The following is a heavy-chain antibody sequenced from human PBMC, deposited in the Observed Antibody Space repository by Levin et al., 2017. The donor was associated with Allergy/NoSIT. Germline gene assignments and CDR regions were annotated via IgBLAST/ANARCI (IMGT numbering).Heavy chain of an antibody. D-gene: IGHD3-22*01. CDR1: GGTFSSYA. CDR3: ASTNYYDSSGYYYLDY. J-gene: IGHJ4*02. V-gene: IGHV1-69*13. Sequence: SVKVSCKASGGTFSSYAISWVRQAPGQGLEWMGGIIPIFGTANYAQKFQGRVTITADESTSTAYMELSSLRSEDTAVYYCASTNYYDSSGYYYLDYWGQGTLVTVSS. CDR2: IIPIFGTA.